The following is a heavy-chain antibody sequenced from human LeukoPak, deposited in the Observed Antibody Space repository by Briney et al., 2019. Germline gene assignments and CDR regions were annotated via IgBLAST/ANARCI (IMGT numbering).Heavy chain of an antibody. J-gene: IGHJ6*03. V-gene: IGHV3-43*02. Sequence: QPGGSLRLSCAASGFTFSNYAMTWVRQAPGKGLEWVSILSDSGVYTYYADSVKGRFTISRDNSKNSLYLQMNSLRTEDTALYYCAKDFSAEWLQFTNMDVWGKGTTVTVSS. CDR2: LSDSGVYT. D-gene: IGHD3-3*01. CDR1: GFTFSNYA. CDR3: AKDFSAEWLQFTNMDV.